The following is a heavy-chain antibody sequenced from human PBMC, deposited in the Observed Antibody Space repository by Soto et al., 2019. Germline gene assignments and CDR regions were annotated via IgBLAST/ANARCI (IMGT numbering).Heavy chain of an antibody. CDR1: GFTFSDYY. CDR3: ARSNRPYSGYDLTAFDI. D-gene: IGHD5-12*01. V-gene: IGHV3-11*01. J-gene: IGHJ3*02. CDR2: ISSSGSTI. Sequence: GGSLRLSCAASGFTFSDYYMSWIRQAPGKGLEWVSYISSSGSTIYYADSVKGRFTISRDNAKNSLYLQMNSLRAEDTAVYYCARSNRPYSGYDLTAFDIWGQGTMVTVSS.